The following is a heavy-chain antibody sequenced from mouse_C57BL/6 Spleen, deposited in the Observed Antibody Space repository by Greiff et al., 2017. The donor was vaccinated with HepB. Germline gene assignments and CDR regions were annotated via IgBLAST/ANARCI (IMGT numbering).Heavy chain of an antibody. CDR2: IYPGSGST. V-gene: IGHV1-55*01. Sequence: VQLQQPGAELVKPGASVKMSCKASGYTFTSYWITWVKQRPGQGLEWIGDIYPGSGSTNYNEKFKSKATLTVDTSSSTAYMQLSSLTSEDSAVYYCARAYDYDGSFDDWGQGTTLTVSS. D-gene: IGHD2-4*01. J-gene: IGHJ2*01. CDR1: GYTFTSYW. CDR3: ARAYDYDGSFDD.